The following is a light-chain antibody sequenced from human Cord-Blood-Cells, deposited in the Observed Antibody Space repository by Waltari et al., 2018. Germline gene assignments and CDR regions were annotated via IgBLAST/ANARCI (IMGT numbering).Light chain of an antibody. CDR1: QGIRND. CDR2: AAS. Sequence: AIQITQSLSALSAAVGDRVTITCRASQGIRNDLGWYQQKPGKAPKLLIYAASSLQSGVPSRFSGSGSGTDFTLTISSLQPEDFATYYCLQDYNCPYTFGQGTKLEIK. V-gene: IGKV1-6*01. CDR3: LQDYNCPYT. J-gene: IGKJ2*01.